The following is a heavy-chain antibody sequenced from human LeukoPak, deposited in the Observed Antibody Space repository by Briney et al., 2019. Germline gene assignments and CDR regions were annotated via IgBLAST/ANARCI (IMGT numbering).Heavy chain of an antibody. V-gene: IGHV1-46*01. D-gene: IGHD6-13*01. CDR2: INPGGGST. CDR3: ARGNVVSNTGIEYYYYGMDV. Sequence: ASVKVSCKASGYTFTSYYMHWVRQAPGQGLEWMGIINPGGGSTSYAQKFQGRVTMTRDTSTSTVYMELSSLRSEDTAVYYCARGNVVSNTGIEYYYYGMDVWGQGTTVTVSS. CDR1: GYTFTSYY. J-gene: IGHJ6*02.